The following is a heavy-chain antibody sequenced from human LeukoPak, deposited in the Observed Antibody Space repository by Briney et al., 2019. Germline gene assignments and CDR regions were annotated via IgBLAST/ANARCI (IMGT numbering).Heavy chain of an antibody. CDR3: AGVATITGSDY. J-gene: IGHJ4*02. CDR1: GGSFSGYY. CDR2: IYYSGST. D-gene: IGHD5-12*01. Sequence: SETLSLTCAVYGGSFSGYYWSWIRQPPGKGLEWIGYIYYSGSTNYNPSLKSRVTISVDTSKNQFSLKLSSVTAADTAVYYCAGVATITGSDYWGQGTLVTVSS. V-gene: IGHV4-59*01.